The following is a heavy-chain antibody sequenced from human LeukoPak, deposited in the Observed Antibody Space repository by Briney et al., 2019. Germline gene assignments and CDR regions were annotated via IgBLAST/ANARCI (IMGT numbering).Heavy chain of an antibody. V-gene: IGHV3-21*01. J-gene: IGHJ4*02. CDR3: ATETIGRHYDY. CDR2: IGPTGTDR. CDR1: GFTFSSCG. D-gene: IGHD1-14*01. Sequence: GGSLRLSCAASGFTFSSCGFNWVRQAPGKGLEWVSSIGPTGTDRYYADSVRGRFTISRDNAENSMYLQMDSLRDEDTAVYYCATETIGRHYDYWGQGTLLTVSS.